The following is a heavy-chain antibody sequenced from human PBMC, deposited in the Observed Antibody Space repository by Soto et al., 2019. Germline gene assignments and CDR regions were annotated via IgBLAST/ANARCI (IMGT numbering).Heavy chain of an antibody. J-gene: IGHJ6*02. D-gene: IGHD7-27*01. CDR3: AREGSANWAYGMDV. CDR1: GFTFSNHG. V-gene: IGHV3-33*01. Sequence: QVQLVESGGGVVQPGRSLRLSCAASGFTFSNHGMHWVRQAPGKGLEWVALIWFDESNKHYAASVEGRFTISRDNSKNTLYLQMNSLRAEDTAVYYCAREGSANWAYGMDVWGQGTTVTVSS. CDR2: IWFDESNK.